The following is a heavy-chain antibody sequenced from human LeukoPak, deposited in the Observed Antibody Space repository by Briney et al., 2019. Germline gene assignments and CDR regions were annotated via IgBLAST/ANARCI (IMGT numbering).Heavy chain of an antibody. CDR1: GFTFSSYA. CDR3: ARAYDFWSGYLDY. J-gene: IGHJ4*02. D-gene: IGHD3-3*01. CDR2: ISYDGSNK. V-gene: IGHV3-30*04. Sequence: GGSLRLSCAASGFTFSSYAMHWVRQAPGKGLEWVAVISYDGSNKYYADSVKGRFTISRDNSKNTLYLQMNSLRAEDTAVYYCARAYDFWSGYLDYWGQGTLVTVSS.